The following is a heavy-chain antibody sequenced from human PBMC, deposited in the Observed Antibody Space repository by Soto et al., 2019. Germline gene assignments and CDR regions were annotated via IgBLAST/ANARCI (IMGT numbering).Heavy chain of an antibody. CDR1: GGSISSGDYY. CDR2: IYYSGST. Sequence: SETLSLTCTVSGGSISSGDYYWSWIRQPPGKGLEWIGYIYYSGSTYYNPSLKSRVTISVDTSKNQFSLKLSSVTAADTAVYYCARVDVTTYDQTFGYWGQRNLVTVS. V-gene: IGHV4-30-4*01. CDR3: ARVDVTTYDQTFGY. D-gene: IGHD4-17*01. J-gene: IGHJ4*02.